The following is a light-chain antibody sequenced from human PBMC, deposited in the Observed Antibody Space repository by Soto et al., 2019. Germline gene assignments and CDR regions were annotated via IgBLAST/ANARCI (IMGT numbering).Light chain of an antibody. CDR1: QRIDVY. CDR2: DAS. Sequence: EIVLTQSPATLSLSPGERATLSCRASQRIDVYLDWLQQKPGQSPRLLIFDASARATGTPTRFSGSGSGTDFTLTISSLEPEDFAVYYCQQRGDWPLTFGPGTKVDIK. CDR3: QQRGDWPLT. J-gene: IGKJ3*01. V-gene: IGKV3-11*01.